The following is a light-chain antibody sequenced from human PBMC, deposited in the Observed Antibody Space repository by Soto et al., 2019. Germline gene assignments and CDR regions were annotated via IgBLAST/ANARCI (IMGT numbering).Light chain of an antibody. Sequence: QSALTQPPSASGSPGQSVTISCTGTSSDVGGYNFVSWYQQHPGKAPKLLIYEVSKRPSGVPYRFSGSKSDNTASLTVSGLQAEDEADYYCSSFAGGNNLLFGGGTKRTVL. CDR1: SSDVGGYNF. CDR2: EVS. CDR3: SSFAGGNNLL. J-gene: IGLJ2*01. V-gene: IGLV2-8*01.